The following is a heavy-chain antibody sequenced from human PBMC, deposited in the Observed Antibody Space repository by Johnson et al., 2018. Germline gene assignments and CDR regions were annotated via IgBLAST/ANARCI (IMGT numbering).Heavy chain of an antibody. CDR2: FSGSGSST. V-gene: IGHV3-23*04. Sequence: VQLVESGGGLVQPGGSLRLSCVASGFTFSTYTMRWVRQAPGKGLEWVSTFSGSGSSTYYADSVKGRFTISRDNSKNTLYLQMNSRRPGDTAGYYFAKAGWSGSYYPPYGMDVWGQGTTVNVSS. D-gene: IGHD1-26*01. CDR1: GFTFSTYT. J-gene: IGHJ6*02. CDR3: AKAGWSGSYYPPYGMDV.